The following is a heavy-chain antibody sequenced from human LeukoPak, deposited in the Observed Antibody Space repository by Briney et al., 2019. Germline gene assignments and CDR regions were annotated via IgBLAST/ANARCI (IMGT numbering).Heavy chain of an antibody. CDR1: SASMTTES. CDR3: ARGSGWYQY. Sequence: SETLSLTCTVSSASMTTESWSWVRQPAGEGLEWIGRIHPSGYTNSNPSLKSRVTMSIDTSKSQFSLMLSSVTAADTATYYCARGSGWYQYWGQGTLVTVSS. CDR2: IHPSGYT. D-gene: IGHD6-19*01. V-gene: IGHV4-4*07. J-gene: IGHJ4*02.